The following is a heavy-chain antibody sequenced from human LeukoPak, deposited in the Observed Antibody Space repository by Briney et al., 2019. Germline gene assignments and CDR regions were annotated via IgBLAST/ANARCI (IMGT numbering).Heavy chain of an antibody. V-gene: IGHV4-38-2*02. CDR2: IYHSGST. J-gene: IGHJ4*02. CDR3: ARDRPDYYDSSGYYPICDY. D-gene: IGHD3-22*01. Sequence: PSETLSLTCTVSADSISSGYYWGWIRPPPGKGLEWIGSIYHSGSTYYNPSLKSRVTISVVTSKNQFSLKLSSVTAADTAVYYCARDRPDYYDSSGYYPICDYWGQGTLVTVSS. CDR1: ADSISSGYY.